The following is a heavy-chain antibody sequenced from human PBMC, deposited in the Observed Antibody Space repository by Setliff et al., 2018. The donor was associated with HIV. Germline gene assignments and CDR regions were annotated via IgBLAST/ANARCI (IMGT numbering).Heavy chain of an antibody. J-gene: IGHJ3*02. D-gene: IGHD2-8*01. CDR1: GYSFTTYW. V-gene: IGHV5-51*01. CDR2: IYPGDSDT. CDR3: ARHTIDISLLVVQDPGPFDI. Sequence: GESLKISCKGSGYSFTTYWIGWVRQMPGKGLEWMGIIYPGDSDTRYSPSFEGHVTISADKSRYTAYLQWGSLKASDTAIYYCARHTIDISLLVVQDPGPFDIWGRGTVVTVSS.